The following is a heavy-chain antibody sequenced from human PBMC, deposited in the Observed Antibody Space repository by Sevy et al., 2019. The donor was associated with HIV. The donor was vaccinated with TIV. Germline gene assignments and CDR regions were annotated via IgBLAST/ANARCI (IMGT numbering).Heavy chain of an antibody. D-gene: IGHD2-15*01. J-gene: IGHJ4*02. CDR1: GYTLTQLS. CDR2: FDPEDGER. CDR3: ATTREYYQGKSGYFDY. V-gene: IGHV1-24*01. Sequence: KVSCKVSGYTLTQLSMHWVRQAPGKGLEWMGSFDPEDGERIYAQKFQGRITMTEDTSTDTAYMDLSSLKSDDTAVYYCATTREYYQGKSGYFDYWGQGALVTVSS.